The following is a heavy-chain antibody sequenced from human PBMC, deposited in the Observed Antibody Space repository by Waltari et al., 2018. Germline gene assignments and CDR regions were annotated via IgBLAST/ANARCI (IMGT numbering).Heavy chain of an antibody. CDR1: GFTFGTYA. Sequence: EVHLLESGGGLVQPGGSLRLSCAASGFTFGTYAMSWVRQAPGKGLEGVSLISNSGAGTYNADSGKGRFTISRDNSKNTLYLQMNSLRADDTATYYCAKTIGQVVGASFHNWGQGTLVTVSS. D-gene: IGHD6-6*01. V-gene: IGHV3-23*01. CDR2: ISNSGAGT. CDR3: AKTIGQVVGASFHN. J-gene: IGHJ4*02.